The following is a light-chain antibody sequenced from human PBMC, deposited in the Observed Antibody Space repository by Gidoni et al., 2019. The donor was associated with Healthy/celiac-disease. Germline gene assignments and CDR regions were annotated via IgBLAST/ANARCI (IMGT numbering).Light chain of an antibody. CDR3: QQSTA. CDR2: GAS. J-gene: IGKJ1*01. Sequence: ILLTQSPGTLSLSPGERATLSRRASQSVSSSYLAWYQQKPGQAPRLLIYGASSRATGIPDRFSGSGSGTDFTLTISRLEPEDFAVYYCQQSTAFXXXTKVEIK. CDR1: QSVSSSY. V-gene: IGKV3-20*01.